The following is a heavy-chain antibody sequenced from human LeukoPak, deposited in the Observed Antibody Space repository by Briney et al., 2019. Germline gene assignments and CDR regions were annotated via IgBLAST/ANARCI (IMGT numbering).Heavy chain of an antibody. CDR2: ILNDGSQE. D-gene: IGHD3-16*01. CDR1: GFTFSSYG. Sequence: GGSLRLSSAASGFTFSSYGMHWVRQAPGKGLEWVAIILNDGSQEKYADSVKGRFTISRDNSKNTLCLQMNSVSAEDTAVYYCARDDALGDNALDIWGQGTMVTVSS. V-gene: IGHV3-33*01. J-gene: IGHJ3*02. CDR3: ARDDALGDNALDI.